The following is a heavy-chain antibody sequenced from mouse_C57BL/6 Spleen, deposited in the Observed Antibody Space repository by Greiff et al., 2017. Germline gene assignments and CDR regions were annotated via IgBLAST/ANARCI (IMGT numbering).Heavy chain of an antibody. D-gene: IGHD1-1*01. CDR3: TTGSSYPWYCDV. Sequence: EVQLQQSGAELVRPGASVKLSCTASGFNIKDYYMHWVKQRPEQGLEWIGRIDPEDGDTEYGSKFQGKATMTADTSSNTAYLQLSSLTSEDTAVYYCTTGSSYPWYCDVWGTGTTVTVSS. CDR1: GFNIKDYY. V-gene: IGHV14-1*01. J-gene: IGHJ1*03. CDR2: IDPEDGDT.